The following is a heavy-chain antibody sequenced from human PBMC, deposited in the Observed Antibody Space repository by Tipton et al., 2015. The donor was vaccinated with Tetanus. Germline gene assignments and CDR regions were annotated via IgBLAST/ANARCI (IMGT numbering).Heavy chain of an antibody. CDR2: INPNSGGT. V-gene: IGHV1-2*02. J-gene: IGHJ5*02. CDR3: ARVSQYCTNGLCYRWFDP. CDR1: GYTFTGYY. D-gene: IGHD2-8*01. Sequence: QSGPEVKKPGASVKVSCKASGYTFTGYYMHWVRQAPGQGLEWMGWINPNSGGTNYAQKFQGRVSMTRDTSISTAYMELSRLRSDATAVYYCARVSQYCTNGLCYRWFDPWGQGTLVTVSS.